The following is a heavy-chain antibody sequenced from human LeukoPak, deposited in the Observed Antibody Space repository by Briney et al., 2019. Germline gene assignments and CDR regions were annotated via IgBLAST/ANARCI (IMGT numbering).Heavy chain of an antibody. CDR1: GGSISSHY. CDR3: ARITFGGVIDFDY. Sequence: PSETLSLTCTVSGGSISSHYWSWIRQPPGKGLEWIGYIYYSGSTNYNPSLKSRVTISVDTSKNQFSLKLSSVTAADTAVYYCARITFGGVIDFDYWGQGTLVTVSS. CDR2: IYYSGST. J-gene: IGHJ4*02. V-gene: IGHV4-59*11. D-gene: IGHD3-16*02.